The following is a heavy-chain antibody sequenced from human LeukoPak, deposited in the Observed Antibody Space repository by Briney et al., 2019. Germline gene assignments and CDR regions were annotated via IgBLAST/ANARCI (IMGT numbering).Heavy chain of an antibody. Sequence: SQTLSLTCTVSGGSISSGSYYWSWIRQPAGKGLEWIGRIYTSGSTNYNPSLKSRVTISVDTSKDQFSLKPSSVTAADTAVYYCAREAAVAGTDYYGMDVWGQGTTVTVSS. V-gene: IGHV4-61*02. D-gene: IGHD6-19*01. J-gene: IGHJ6*02. CDR3: AREAAVAGTDYYGMDV. CDR2: IYTSGST. CDR1: GGSISSGSYY.